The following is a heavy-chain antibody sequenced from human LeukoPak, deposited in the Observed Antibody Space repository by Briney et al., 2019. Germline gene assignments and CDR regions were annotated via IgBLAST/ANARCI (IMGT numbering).Heavy chain of an antibody. CDR1: GFTFSSYS. J-gene: IGHJ4*02. CDR2: ISSSSSYT. CDR3: ARDPTPPRTHYDFWSGYPRTLDY. D-gene: IGHD3-3*01. V-gene: IGHV3-21*01. Sequence: PGGSLRLSCAASGFTFSSYSMNWVRQAPGKGLEWVSSISSSSSYTYYADSVKGRFTISRDNSKNTLYLQMNSLRAEDTAVYYCARDPTPPRTHYDFWSGYPRTLDYWGQGTLVTVSS.